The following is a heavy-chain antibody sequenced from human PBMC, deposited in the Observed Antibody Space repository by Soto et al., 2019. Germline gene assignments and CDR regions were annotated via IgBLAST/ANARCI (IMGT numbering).Heavy chain of an antibody. CDR1: GFTFGHSA. V-gene: IGHV3-23*01. CDR3: AKPEEVVRGFDF. Sequence: LRLSCAASGFTFGHSAMSWVRQAPGKGLEWVAAISGTGGAAYYADSVKGRFTISRDNSRNTLFLQMNSLRVDDTAIYHCAKPEEVVRGFDFWGLGTPVTVSS. D-gene: IGHD3-10*01. CDR2: ISGTGGAA. J-gene: IGHJ4*02.